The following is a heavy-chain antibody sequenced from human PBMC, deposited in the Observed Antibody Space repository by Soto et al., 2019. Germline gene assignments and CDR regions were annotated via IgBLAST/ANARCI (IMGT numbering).Heavy chain of an antibody. D-gene: IGHD3-22*01. CDR3: ARGHDSSGYYRFY. Sequence: ASVKVSCKASGYTFTGYYMHWVRQAPGQGLEWMGWINPTSGGTNYAQKFQGRVTMTRDTSISTAYMELSRLRSDDTAVYYCARGHDSSGYYRFYWGQGTLVTVSS. V-gene: IGHV1-2*02. CDR1: GYTFTGYY. CDR2: INPTSGGT. J-gene: IGHJ4*02.